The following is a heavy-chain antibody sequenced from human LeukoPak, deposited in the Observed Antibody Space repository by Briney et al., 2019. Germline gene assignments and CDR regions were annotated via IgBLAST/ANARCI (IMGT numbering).Heavy chain of an antibody. CDR1: GFTFTNYA. J-gene: IGHJ5*02. CDR3: AKGAEIDL. V-gene: IGHV3-23*01. Sequence: GGSLRLSCAPSGFTFTNYAMNWVRQAPGKGLEWVSAVTGPGDTTYYADSVKGRFFMSREDSKTTVYLQMNSLRAEDTAIYYCAKGAEIDLWGQGTLVTVSS. CDR2: VTGPGDTT. D-gene: IGHD3-16*01.